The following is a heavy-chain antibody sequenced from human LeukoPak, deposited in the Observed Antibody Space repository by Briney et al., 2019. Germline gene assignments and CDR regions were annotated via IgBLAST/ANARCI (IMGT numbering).Heavy chain of an antibody. CDR3: ARGVTTAIWFSFDY. CDR1: GFTFSSYA. CDR2: ISYDGSNK. D-gene: IGHD4-11*01. V-gene: IGHV3-30*04. J-gene: IGHJ4*02. Sequence: GGSLRLSCEASGFTFSSYAMHWVRQAPGKGLEWVAVISYDGSNKYYADSVKGRFTISRDNSKNTLYLQMNSLRAEDTAVYYCARGVTTAIWFSFDYWGQGTLVTVSS.